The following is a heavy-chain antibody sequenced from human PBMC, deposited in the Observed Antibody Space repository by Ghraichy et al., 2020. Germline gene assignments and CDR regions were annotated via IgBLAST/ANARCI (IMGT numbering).Heavy chain of an antibody. V-gene: IGHV3-53*04. CDR2: INSDGST. D-gene: IGHD6-19*01. CDR1: GFTVSNNY. Sequence: GGSLRLSCAASGFTVSNNYMSWVRQAPGKGLEWVSVINSDGSTYYAASVKGRFTISRHNSENTLYLQMNSLGGDDTAVYYCARAQQWLTPFDHWGQGTLVTVSS. J-gene: IGHJ4*02. CDR3: ARAQQWLTPFDH.